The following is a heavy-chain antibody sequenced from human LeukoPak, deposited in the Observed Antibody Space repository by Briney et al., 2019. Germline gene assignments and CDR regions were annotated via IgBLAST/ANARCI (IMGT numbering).Heavy chain of an antibody. D-gene: IGHD5-18*01. CDR1: GFTFSSYW. V-gene: IGHV3-74*01. CDR2: INSDGSST. CDR3: ARDTAMVYWYFDL. Sequence: GGSLRLSCAASGFTFSSYWMHWVREAPGKGLVWDSRINSDGSSTSYADSVKGRFTISRDNAKNTLYLQMNSLRAEDTAVYYCARDTAMVYWYFDLWGRGTLVTVSS. J-gene: IGHJ2*01.